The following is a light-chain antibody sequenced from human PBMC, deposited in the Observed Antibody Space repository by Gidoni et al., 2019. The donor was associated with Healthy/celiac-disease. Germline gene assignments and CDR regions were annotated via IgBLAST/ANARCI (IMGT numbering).Light chain of an antibody. CDR2: GAS. V-gene: IGKV3-15*01. Sequence: EIVMTQSPATLSVSPGERATLSCRASQSVSSTLAWYQQKPGQAPRLLIYGASTRATGIPARFSGSGSGTEFTLTISSLQSEDFAVYYCQQYNNWPPMYTFGQWTKLEIK. CDR3: QQYNNWPPMYT. J-gene: IGKJ2*01. CDR1: QSVSST.